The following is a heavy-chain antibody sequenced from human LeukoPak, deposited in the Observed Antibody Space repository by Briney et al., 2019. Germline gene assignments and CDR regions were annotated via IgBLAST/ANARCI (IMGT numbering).Heavy chain of an antibody. D-gene: IGHD4-17*01. J-gene: IGHJ4*02. V-gene: IGHV3-23*01. Sequence: GGSLRLSCAASGFTFSSCAMSWVRQAPGKGLEWVSAISGSGGSTYYADSVKGRFTISRDNSKNTLYLQMNSLRAEDTAVYYCAKGTRIYYGDFSHFDYWGQGTLVTVSS. CDR2: ISGSGGST. CDR1: GFTFSSCA. CDR3: AKGTRIYYGDFSHFDY.